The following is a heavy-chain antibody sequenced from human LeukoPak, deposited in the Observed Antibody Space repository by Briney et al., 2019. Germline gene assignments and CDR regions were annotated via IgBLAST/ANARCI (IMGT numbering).Heavy chain of an antibody. CDR2: ILYDGSNK. J-gene: IGHJ4*02. Sequence: PGGSLRLSCAASGFTFSRYAIHWVRQAPGKGLEWVAVILYDGSNKYYAESVKGRFTISRDNSKNTVYLQMNSLRAEDTAMYYCARDRHDDYWGQGTLVTVSS. V-gene: IGHV3-30*04. CDR1: GFTFSRYA. CDR3: ARDRHDDY.